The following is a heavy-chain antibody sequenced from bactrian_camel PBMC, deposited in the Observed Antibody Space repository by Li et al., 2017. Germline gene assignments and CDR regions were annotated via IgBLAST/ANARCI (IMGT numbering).Heavy chain of an antibody. CDR1: GFTFRSYA. J-gene: IGHJ6*01. Sequence: VQLVESGGGLIQPGGSLRLSCSVSGFTFRSYAMSWVRQAPGKGLEWVTTIESDGDSTYYTDSVKGRFTMSRDNAKNTVYLQMNALKEEDTAIYYCAADYECGSWYGDPDILTLGRGTQVTVS. D-gene: IGHD2*01. V-gene: IGHV3S40*01. CDR2: IESDGDST. CDR3: AADYECGSWYGDPDILT.